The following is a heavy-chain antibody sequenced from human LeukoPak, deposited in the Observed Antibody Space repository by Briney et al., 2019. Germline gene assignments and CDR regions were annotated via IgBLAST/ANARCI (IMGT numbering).Heavy chain of an antibody. CDR1: GYTFTGYY. V-gene: IGHV1-2*02. D-gene: IGHD2-21*01. Sequence: ASVKVSCKASGYTFTGYYMHWVRQAPGQGLEWMGWINPNSGGTNYAQKFQGRVTMTRDTSISTAYMELSRLRSDDTAVYYCASLGAYCGGDCSTTLWGQGTLVTVSS. J-gene: IGHJ4*02. CDR2: INPNSGGT. CDR3: ASLGAYCGGDCSTTL.